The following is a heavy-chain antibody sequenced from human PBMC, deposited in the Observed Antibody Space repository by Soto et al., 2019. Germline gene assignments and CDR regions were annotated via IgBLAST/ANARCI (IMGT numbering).Heavy chain of an antibody. CDR1: GGTFSSYA. CDR2: IIPIFGTA. V-gene: IGHV1-69*06. D-gene: IGHD3-22*01. J-gene: IGHJ4*02. CDR3: TNPSYDSSGYYFDY. Sequence: SVKVSCKASGGTFSSYAISWVRQAPGQGLEWMGGIIPIFGTANYAQKFQGRVTITADKSTSTAYMELSSLRSEDTAVYYCTNPSYDSSGYYFDYWGQGTLVTVSS.